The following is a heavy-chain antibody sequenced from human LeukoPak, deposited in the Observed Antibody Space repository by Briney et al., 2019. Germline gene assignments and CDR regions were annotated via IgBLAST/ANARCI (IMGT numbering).Heavy chain of an antibody. V-gene: IGHV3-74*01. CDR3: ARVSGPGLDEYFHL. CDR1: GFTLSGAW. CDR2: INPDGTDT. D-gene: IGHD3-10*01. J-gene: IGHJ1*01. Sequence: GGSLRLSCAASGFTLSGAWMHWVRQAPGKGLVWVSRINPDGTDTRYADSVKGRFTISRDVAKNTLYLHMNSLRAEDTAVYYCARVSGPGLDEYFHLWGQGTLVTVSS.